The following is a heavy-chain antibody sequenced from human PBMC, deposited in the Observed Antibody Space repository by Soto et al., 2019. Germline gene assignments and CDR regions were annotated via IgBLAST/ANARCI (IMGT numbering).Heavy chain of an antibody. CDR1: GFTFSSYA. J-gene: IGHJ4*02. V-gene: IGHV3-30-3*01. CDR2: ISYDGSNK. D-gene: IGHD3-22*01. CDR3: ASDSWTYYYDSSGYPFDY. Sequence: PGGSLRLSCAASGFTFSSYAMHWVRQAPGKGLEWVAVISYDGSNKYYADSVKGRFTISRDNSKNTLYLQMNSLRAEDTAVYYCASDSWTYYYDSSGYPFDYWGQGTLVTVSS.